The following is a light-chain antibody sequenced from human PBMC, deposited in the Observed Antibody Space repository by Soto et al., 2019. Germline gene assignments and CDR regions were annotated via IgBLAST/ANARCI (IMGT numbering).Light chain of an antibody. CDR1: SSNIGSNY. V-gene: IGLV1-47*01. CDR3: AAWYDSLSVG. Sequence: QSVLTQPPSASGTPGQRVTISCSGSSSNIGSNYVYWYQQLPGTAPKLLIYRNNQRPSGVPDRFSGSKSGTSASLAISGLRSEDEADYYCAAWYDSLSVGFGGGTKLTVL. J-gene: IGLJ2*01. CDR2: RNN.